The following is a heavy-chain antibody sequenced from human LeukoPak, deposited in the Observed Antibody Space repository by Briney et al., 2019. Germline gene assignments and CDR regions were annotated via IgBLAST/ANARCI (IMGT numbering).Heavy chain of an antibody. CDR2: IYYSGST. Sequence: SETLSLTCTVSGGSISTSNYYWGWVRQPPGRGLEWIGSIYYSGSTYYNPSLKSRVTISVDTSKNQFSLKLSSVTAADTAVYYCARGRDYYGSGSYYNDFDYWGQGTLVTVSS. CDR1: GGSISTSNYY. D-gene: IGHD3-10*01. J-gene: IGHJ4*02. CDR3: ARGRDYYGSGSYYNDFDY. V-gene: IGHV4-39*07.